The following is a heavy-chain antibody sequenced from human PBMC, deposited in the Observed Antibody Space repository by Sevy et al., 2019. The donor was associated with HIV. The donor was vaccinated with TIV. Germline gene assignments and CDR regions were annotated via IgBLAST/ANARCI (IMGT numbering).Heavy chain of an antibody. CDR2: LKSDVYGGTV. J-gene: IGHJ4*02. CDR1: GFTFGDYC. CDR3: TRWKAAQSIFDY. Sequence: GGSLRLSCTASGFTFGDYCMSWVRQTPGKGLEWVAFLKSDVYGGTVDHAASVIDRFVISRDDSKTIAYLQMNDLKTADTGVYYCTRWKAAQSIFDYWGQGALVTVSS. V-gene: IGHV3-49*04. D-gene: IGHD6-13*01.